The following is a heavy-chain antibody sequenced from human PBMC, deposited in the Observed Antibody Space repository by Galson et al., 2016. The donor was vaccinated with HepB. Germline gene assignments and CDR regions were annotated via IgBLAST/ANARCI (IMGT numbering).Heavy chain of an antibody. CDR2: ISGSGGST. Sequence: SLRLSCAASGFTFSSYNMEWVRQAPGKGLEWVSVISGSGGSTYYADSVKGRFTISRDNSKNTLYLQMNSLRAEDTAVYYCAKDLYYYDSSGQPFFDYWGQGTQVTVSS. D-gene: IGHD3-22*01. V-gene: IGHV3-23*01. CDR1: GFTFSSYN. J-gene: IGHJ4*02. CDR3: AKDLYYYDSSGQPFFDY.